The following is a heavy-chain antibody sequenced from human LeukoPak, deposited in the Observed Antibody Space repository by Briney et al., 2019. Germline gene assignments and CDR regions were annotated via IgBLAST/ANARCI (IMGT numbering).Heavy chain of an antibody. CDR3: ARGVPLGYCTYGVCYPPYYFDY. CDR1: GYTFTSYG. D-gene: IGHD2-8*01. Sequence: ASVKVSCKASGYTFTSYGISWVRQAPGQGLEWMGWISAYNGNTNYAQKLQGRVTMTTDTSTSTAYMDLSSLSSEDTAVYYCARGVPLGYCTYGVCYPPYYFDYWGQGTLVTASS. CDR2: ISAYNGNT. J-gene: IGHJ4*02. V-gene: IGHV1-18*01.